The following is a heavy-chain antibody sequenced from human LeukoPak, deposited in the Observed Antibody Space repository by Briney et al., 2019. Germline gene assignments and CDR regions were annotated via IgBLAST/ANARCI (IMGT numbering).Heavy chain of an antibody. CDR3: ARGRGSSSSGALDAFDI. Sequence: SETLSLTCTVSGGSISSGGYYWSWIRQPPGKGLEWIGYIYHSGSTYYNPPLKSRVTISVDRSKNQFSLKLSSVTAADTAVYYCARGRGSSSSGALDAFDIWGQGTMVTVSS. D-gene: IGHD6-6*01. J-gene: IGHJ3*02. CDR1: GGSISSGGYY. CDR2: IYHSGST. V-gene: IGHV4-30-2*01.